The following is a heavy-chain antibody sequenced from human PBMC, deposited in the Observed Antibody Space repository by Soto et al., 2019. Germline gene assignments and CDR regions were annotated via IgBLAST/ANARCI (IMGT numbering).Heavy chain of an antibody. CDR2: ISYDGSNK. CDR1: GFTFSSYA. V-gene: IGHV3-30-3*01. CDR3: ARDHDSSGPSYYYYGMDV. Sequence: QVQLVESGGGVVQPGRSLRLSCAASGFTFSSYAMHWVRQAPGKGLEWVAVISYDGSNKYYADSVKGRFTISRDNSKNTLYLQMNSLRAEDTAVYYCARDHDSSGPSYYYYGMDVWGQGTTVTVSS. J-gene: IGHJ6*02. D-gene: IGHD3-22*01.